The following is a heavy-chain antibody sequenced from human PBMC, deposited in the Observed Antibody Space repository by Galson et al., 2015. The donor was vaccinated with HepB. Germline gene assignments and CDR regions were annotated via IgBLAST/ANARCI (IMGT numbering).Heavy chain of an antibody. J-gene: IGHJ4*02. Sequence: SLRLSCAASGFTFSSYAMSWVRQAPGKGLEWVSAISGSGGSTYYADSVKGRFTISRDNSKNTLYLQMNSLRAEDTAVYYCAKDSMSGGGYVPYYFDYWGQGTLVTVSS. V-gene: IGHV3-23*01. CDR2: ISGSGGST. CDR3: AKDSMSGGGYVPYYFDY. CDR1: GFTFSSYA. D-gene: IGHD2-15*01.